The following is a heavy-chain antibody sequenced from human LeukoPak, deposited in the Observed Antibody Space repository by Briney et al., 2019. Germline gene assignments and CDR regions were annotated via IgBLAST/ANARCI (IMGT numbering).Heavy chain of an antibody. CDR1: GGSFSGYY. V-gene: IGHV4-34*01. D-gene: IGHD1-26*01. CDR3: ASTGNYSGSYLSFDH. CDR2: INHSGST. Sequence: SETLSLTCAVCGGSFSGYYWSWSRQPPGKGREWIGEINHSGSTNYNPSLKSRVTISVDTSKNQFSLKLSSVTAADTAVYYCASTGNYSGSYLSFDHWGQGTLVTVSS. J-gene: IGHJ4*02.